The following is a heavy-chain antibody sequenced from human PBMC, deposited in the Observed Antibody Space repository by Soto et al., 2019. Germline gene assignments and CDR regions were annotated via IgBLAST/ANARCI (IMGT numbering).Heavy chain of an antibody. J-gene: IGHJ5*02. CDR2: INHVGGT. CDR3: VRIRYQLPSSVLWLDP. CDR1: GGFLSESY. V-gene: IGHV4-34*01. D-gene: IGHD3-16*01. Sequence: SETLSLTCAVYGGFLSESYWTWIRQPPGKGLEWVGEINHVGGTNYNPSLKSRVTMSVDTSQNQFSLRLISVTAADTAMYFCVRIRYQLPSSVLWLDPWGQGTPVTVSS.